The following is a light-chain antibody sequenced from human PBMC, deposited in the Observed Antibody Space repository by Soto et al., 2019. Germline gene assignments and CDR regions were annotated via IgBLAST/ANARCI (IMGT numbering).Light chain of an antibody. CDR1: QSISSW. CDR3: QQYSYYPYT. J-gene: IGKJ2*01. Sequence: DIQMTQSPSTLSASVGDRVTITCRASQSISSWLAWYQQKPGRAPKVLIYKASSLESGVPSRFSGSGSGTEFTLTISSLQPDDFATYYCQQYSYYPYTFGQGTKLEIK. V-gene: IGKV1-5*03. CDR2: KAS.